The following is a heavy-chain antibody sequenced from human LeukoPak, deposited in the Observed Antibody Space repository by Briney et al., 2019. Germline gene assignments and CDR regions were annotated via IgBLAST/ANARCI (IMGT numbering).Heavy chain of an antibody. D-gene: IGHD5-24*01. CDR1: GFTFSSYA. J-gene: IGHJ4*02. CDR3: AREGDGYNFDY. CDR2: ISFDGSNK. Sequence: GGSLRLSRAASGFTFSSYAMHWVRQAPGKGLEWVAVISFDGSNKYYADSVKGRFTISRDNSKNTLYLQMNSLRAEDTAVYYCAREGDGYNFDYWGQGTLVTVSS. V-gene: IGHV3-30*04.